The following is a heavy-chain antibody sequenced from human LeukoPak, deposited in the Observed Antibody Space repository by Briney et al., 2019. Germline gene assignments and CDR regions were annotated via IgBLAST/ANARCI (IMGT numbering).Heavy chain of an antibody. J-gene: IGHJ4*02. V-gene: IGHV4-34*01. CDR2: INHSGST. CDR3: ARVYCSSTSCLYYFDY. Sequence: LSETLSLTCAVYGGSFSGYYWSWIRQPPGKGLEWIGEINHSGSTNYNPSLKSRVTISVDTPKNQFSLKLSSVTAADTAVYYCARVYCSSTSCLYYFDYWGQGTLVTVSS. CDR1: GGSFSGYY. D-gene: IGHD2-2*01.